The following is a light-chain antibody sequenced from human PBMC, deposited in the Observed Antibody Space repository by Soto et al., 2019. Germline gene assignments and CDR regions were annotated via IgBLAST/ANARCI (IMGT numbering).Light chain of an antibody. Sequence: QSVLTQPPSASGTPGQRVTISCSGGSSNIGSNYVYWYQQLPGTVPQLLIYRNSERPSGVPDRFSGSKSGTSASLAISGLRPEDEADYYCAAWDDSLSGVVFGGGTKLTVL. CDR1: SSNIGSNY. CDR2: RNS. CDR3: AAWDDSLSGVV. J-gene: IGLJ2*01. V-gene: IGLV1-47*01.